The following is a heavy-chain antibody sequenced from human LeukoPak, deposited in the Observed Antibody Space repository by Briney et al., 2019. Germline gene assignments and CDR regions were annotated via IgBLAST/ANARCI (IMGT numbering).Heavy chain of an antibody. CDR3: AREYHQFDY. CDR2: ISYDGSNK. J-gene: IGHJ4*02. Sequence: GGSLRLSCAASGFTFSTYFMSWVRQAPGKGLEWVAIISYDGSNKYYSDSVKGRFTISRDNSKNTLYLQMNSLRAEDTAVYYCAREYHQFDYWGQGTLVTVSS. CDR1: GFTFSTYF. D-gene: IGHD1-14*01. V-gene: IGHV3-30*03.